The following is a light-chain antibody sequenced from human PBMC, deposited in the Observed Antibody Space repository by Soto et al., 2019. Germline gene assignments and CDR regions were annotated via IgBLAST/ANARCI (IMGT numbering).Light chain of an antibody. CDR2: GAS. V-gene: IGKV3-15*01. J-gene: IGKJ1*01. Sequence: EIVMTQSPATLSVSPGERATHSCRASHSVSRHLAWYQHRPGQPPRLLIYGASTRATGIPARFSGCGSGTEFTLTISSLQSEDFAIYYCHQYNKGPQTFGQGTKVDIK. CDR1: HSVSRH. CDR3: HQYNKGPQT.